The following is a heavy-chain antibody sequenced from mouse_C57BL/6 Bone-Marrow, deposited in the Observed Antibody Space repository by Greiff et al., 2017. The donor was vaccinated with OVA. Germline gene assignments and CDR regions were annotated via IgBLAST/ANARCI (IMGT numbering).Heavy chain of an antibody. CDR3: ARLASYGTSFIDC. V-gene: IGHV1-7*01. CDR1: GYTFTSYW. Sequence: QVHVKQSGAELAKPGASVKLSCKASGYTFTSYWMHWVKQRPGQGLEWIGYINPSSGYTKYNQKFKGKATLTADKSSSTAYMQLSSLTYEDSAVYFCARLASYGTSFIDCWGQGPTLTVTS. CDR2: INPSSGYT. J-gene: IGHJ2*01. D-gene: IGHD1-1*01.